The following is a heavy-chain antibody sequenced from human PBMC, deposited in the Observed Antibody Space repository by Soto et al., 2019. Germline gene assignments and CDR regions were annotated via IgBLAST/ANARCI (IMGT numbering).Heavy chain of an antibody. CDR2: INHSGST. CDR1: GGSFSGYY. D-gene: IGHD3-3*01. CDR3: ARGLGRVLRFLEWFRWFAP. Sequence: SETLSLTCAVYGGSFSGYYWSWIRQPPGKGLEWIGEINHSGSTNYNPSLKSRVTISVDTSKNQFSLKLSSVTAADTAVYYCARGLGRVLRFLEWFRWFAPWGQGTLVTVSS. V-gene: IGHV4-34*01. J-gene: IGHJ5*02.